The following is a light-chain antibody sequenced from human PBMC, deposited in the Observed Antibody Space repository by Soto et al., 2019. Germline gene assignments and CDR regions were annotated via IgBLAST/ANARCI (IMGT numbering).Light chain of an antibody. J-gene: IGKJ1*01. CDR1: QSVSSA. CDR3: QQRANLPVT. V-gene: IGKV3-11*01. Sequence: DIVLTQSPDTLSLSPGARSTLSCRAMQSVSSAFAWYQQKPGQAHRLLIYDASHRATGIPARFSGSGSGTDFTLTISSLEADDFAIYYCQQRANLPVTFGQGTRVDIK. CDR2: DAS.